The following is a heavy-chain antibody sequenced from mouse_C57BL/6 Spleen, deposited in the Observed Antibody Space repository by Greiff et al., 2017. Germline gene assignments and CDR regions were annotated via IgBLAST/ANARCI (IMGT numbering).Heavy chain of an antibody. CDR2: IWSGGST. CDR1: GFSLTSYG. D-gene: IGHD1-1*01. J-gene: IGHJ1*03. Sequence: VKLMESGPGLVQPSQSLSITCTVSGFSLTSYGVHWVRQSPGKGLEWLGVIWSGGSTDYNAAFISRLSISKDNSKSQVFFKMNSLQADDTAIYYCARGGITTSYFDVWGTGTTVTVSS. V-gene: IGHV2-2*01. CDR3: ARGGITTSYFDV.